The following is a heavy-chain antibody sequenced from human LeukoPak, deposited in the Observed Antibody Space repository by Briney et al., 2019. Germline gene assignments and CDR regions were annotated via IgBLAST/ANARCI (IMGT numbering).Heavy chain of an antibody. V-gene: IGHV3-23*01. D-gene: IGHD3-16*01. J-gene: IGHJ4*02. Sequence: PGGSLRPSCAASGFTFSSYAMSWVRAAPGKGPEWVSGISGSGDSTYYADSVKGRFTISRDNSRATLYLHMNSLRAEDTAVYYCAKREGYGSIDYWGQGTLVTLSS. CDR3: AKREGYGSIDY. CDR1: GFTFSSYA. CDR2: ISGSGDST.